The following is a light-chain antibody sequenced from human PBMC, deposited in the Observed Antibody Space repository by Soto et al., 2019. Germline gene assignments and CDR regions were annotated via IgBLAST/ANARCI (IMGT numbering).Light chain of an antibody. Sequence: EIVLTQSPGTLSLSPGERVTLSYRASQSISGTYLAWYQQKPGQAPRLLIYGASTRATGIPDRFSGSGSGTDFTLTISRLEPEDFAVYYCQQYGRPPVFTFGPGTKVDIK. CDR3: QQYGRPPVFT. CDR2: GAS. V-gene: IGKV3-20*01. J-gene: IGKJ3*01. CDR1: QSISGTY.